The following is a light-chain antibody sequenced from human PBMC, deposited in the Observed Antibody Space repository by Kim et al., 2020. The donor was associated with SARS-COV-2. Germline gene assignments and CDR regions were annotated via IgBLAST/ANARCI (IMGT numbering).Light chain of an antibody. V-gene: IGLV3-25*03. CDR3: QSADSSDVV. CDR2: KDS. Sequence: SSELTQPPSVSVSPGQTARITCSGDALPKQYAYWYQQKPGQAPVLVIYKDSERPSGIPERFSGSSSGTTVTLTISGVQAEDEADYYCQSADSSDVVFGGG. CDR1: ALPKQY. J-gene: IGLJ2*01.